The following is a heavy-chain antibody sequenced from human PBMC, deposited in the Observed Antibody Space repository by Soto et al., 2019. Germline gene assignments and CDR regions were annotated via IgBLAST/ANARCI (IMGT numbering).Heavy chain of an antibody. V-gene: IGHV1-18*01. J-gene: IGHJ4*02. CDR1: GYTFASAG. Sequence: GASVKVSCKAPGYTFASAGISWVRQAPGQGLEWMGWISAYNGNTKNAQKLQGRVTMTTDTSTSTAYMELRSLRSDDTAVSYCARDSPPVDYWGQGTLVTVSS. CDR3: ARDSPPVDY. CDR2: ISAYNGNT.